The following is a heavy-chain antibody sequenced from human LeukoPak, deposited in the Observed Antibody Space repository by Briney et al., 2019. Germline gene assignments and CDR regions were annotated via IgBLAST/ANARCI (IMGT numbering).Heavy chain of an antibody. D-gene: IGHD1-26*01. CDR2: VNYSEGT. Sequence: NPSKTLSLTCTVSGCSISSSNYNWGWIPRPPGMALEWFMSVNYSEGTYYNPRIKSRVTISVDTTKNQFSLNLNSVTAAGTAVYYCARRHSGSYYCKHWFDPWGQGTMVTVSS. V-gene: IGHV4-39*01. J-gene: IGHJ5*02. CDR3: ARRHSGSYYCKHWFDP. CDR1: GCSISSSNYN.